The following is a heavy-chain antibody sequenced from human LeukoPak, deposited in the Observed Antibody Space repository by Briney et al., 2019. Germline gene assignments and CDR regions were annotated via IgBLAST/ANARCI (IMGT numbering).Heavy chain of an antibody. J-gene: IGHJ4*02. D-gene: IGHD3-10*01. CDR3: ARLSGVPGDPDY. CDR1: GGSISSRNYD. V-gene: IGHV4-39*01. CDR2: IYYTGST. Sequence: SETLSLTCTVSGGSISSRNYDWAWIRQPTGKGLEWIGSIYYTGSTYYNPSLKSRVAMSVDTSKNQFPLKVSSLTAADTAVYYCARLSGVPGDPDYWGQGNLVTVAS.